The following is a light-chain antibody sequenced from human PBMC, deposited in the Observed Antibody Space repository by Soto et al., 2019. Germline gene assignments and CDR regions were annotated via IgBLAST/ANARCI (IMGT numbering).Light chain of an antibody. Sequence: QSVLSQAPSASGTPGQTVTISCSGSRSNIGRKIVNWYRQVPGTAPKLLIYSNIQRPSEVPDRFSASKSGTSASLSISGLQSDDEATYYCASWDDSLKRPVFGGGTKLTVL. CDR1: RSNIGRKI. J-gene: IGLJ3*02. CDR2: SNI. V-gene: IGLV1-44*01. CDR3: ASWDDSLKRPV.